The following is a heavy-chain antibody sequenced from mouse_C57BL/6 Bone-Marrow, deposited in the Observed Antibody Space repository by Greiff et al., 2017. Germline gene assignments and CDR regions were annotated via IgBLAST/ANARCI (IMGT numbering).Heavy chain of an antibody. D-gene: IGHD1-1*01. CDR2: IHPNSGST. Sequence: QVQLQQSGAELVKPGASVKLSCKASGYTFTSYWMHWVKQRPGRGLEWIGMIHPNSGSTNYTQKFKSKATLTVDNSSSTAYMQLSSLTSEDSAVXYCESPSTVVAVDWYIDDWGTGTTVTVSS. J-gene: IGHJ1*03. V-gene: IGHV1-64*01. CDR1: GYTFTSYW. CDR3: ESPSTVVAVDWYIDD.